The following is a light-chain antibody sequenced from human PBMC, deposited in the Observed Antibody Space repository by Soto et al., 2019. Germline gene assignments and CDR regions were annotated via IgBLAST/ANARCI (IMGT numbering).Light chain of an antibody. CDR3: QHRDTDWP. J-gene: IGKJ1*01. CDR2: DAS. V-gene: IGKV1-5*01. CDR1: HNIAKW. Sequence: IQMTQSPSTLSASVGDRVTITCRASHNIAKWLAWYQQKPGRAPRLLIYDASTLQTGVPSRFSGSGSGTEFTLTIGGLRPDDCAPYYCQHRDTDWPCGQGTKVEI.